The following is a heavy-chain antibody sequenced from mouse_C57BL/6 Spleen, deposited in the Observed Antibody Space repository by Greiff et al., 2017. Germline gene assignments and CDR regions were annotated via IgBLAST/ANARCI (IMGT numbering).Heavy chain of an antibody. Sequence: QVQLQQPGAELVKPGASVKLSCKASGYTFTSYWMHWVKQRPGRGLEWIGRIDPNSGGTKYNEKFKSKATMTVDKPTSTAYMQLSSLTSEDSAVYYCARTTTVVAPHWYFDVWGTGTTVTVSS. D-gene: IGHD1-1*01. J-gene: IGHJ1*03. CDR1: GYTFTSYW. CDR3: ARTTTVVAPHWYFDV. V-gene: IGHV1-72*01. CDR2: IDPNSGGT.